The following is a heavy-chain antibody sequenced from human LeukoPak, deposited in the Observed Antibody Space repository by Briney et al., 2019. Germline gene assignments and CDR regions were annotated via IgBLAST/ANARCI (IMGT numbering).Heavy chain of an antibody. CDR2: IYYSGST. D-gene: IGHD1-26*01. Sequence: SETLSLTCTVSGGSISSSSYYWGWIRQPPGKGLEWIGSIYYSGSTYYNPSLKSRVTISVDTSKNQFSLKLSSVTAADTAVYYRARQLGQFDPWGQGTLVTVSS. CDR3: ARQLGQFDP. J-gene: IGHJ5*02. CDR1: GGSISSSSYY. V-gene: IGHV4-39*01.